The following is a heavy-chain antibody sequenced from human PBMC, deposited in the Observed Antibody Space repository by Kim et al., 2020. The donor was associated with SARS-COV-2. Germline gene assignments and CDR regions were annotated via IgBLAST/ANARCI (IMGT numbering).Heavy chain of an antibody. V-gene: IGHV3-64D*09. D-gene: IGHD5-12*01. CDR1: GFTFSSYA. CDR3: VKEDIVAVTGGDY. J-gene: IGHJ4*02. CDR2: ISSNGGST. Sequence: GGSLRLSCSASGFTFSSYAMHWVRQAPGKGLEYVSAISSNGGSTYYADSVKGRFTISRDNSKNTLYLQMSSLRAEDTAVYYCVKEDIVAVTGGDYWGQGTLVTVSS.